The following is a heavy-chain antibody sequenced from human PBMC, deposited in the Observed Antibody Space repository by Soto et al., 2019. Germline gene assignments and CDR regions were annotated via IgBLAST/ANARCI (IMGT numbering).Heavy chain of an antibody. CDR2: IIPIFGTA. J-gene: IGHJ6*02. CDR1: GGTFSSYA. D-gene: IGHD3-10*01. V-gene: IGHV1-69*12. CDR3: ARGVVRGVNGHCDYYYAMDV. Sequence: QVQLVQSGAEVKKPGSSVKVSCKASGGTFSSYAISWVRQAPGQGLEWMGGIIPIFGTANYAQKFQGRVTITADDSTSTAYMELSSLRSEDTAVYYCARGVVRGVNGHCDYYYAMDVLGQGTTVTVSS.